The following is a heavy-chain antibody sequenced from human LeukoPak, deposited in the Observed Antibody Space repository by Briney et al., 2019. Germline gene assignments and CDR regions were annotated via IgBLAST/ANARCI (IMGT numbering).Heavy chain of an antibody. Sequence: SETLSLTCTVSGGSISSYYWSWIRQPPGKGLEWIGYIYYSGYTNYNPSLKSRVTISVDTSKNQFSLKLSSVTAADTAVYYCARTTMVRGTYYMDVWGKGTTVTISS. CDR2: IYYSGYT. CDR1: GGSISSYY. V-gene: IGHV4-59*01. D-gene: IGHD3-10*01. CDR3: ARTTMVRGTYYMDV. J-gene: IGHJ6*03.